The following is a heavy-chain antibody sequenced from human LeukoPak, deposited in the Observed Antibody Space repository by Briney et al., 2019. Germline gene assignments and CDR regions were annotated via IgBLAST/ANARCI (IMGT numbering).Heavy chain of an antibody. CDR1: GGSISSYY. CDR3: ARHCSSTSCHYYYMDV. D-gene: IGHD2-2*01. CDR2: IYYSGST. J-gene: IGHJ6*03. Sequence: SETLSLTCTVSGGSISSYYWSWIRQPPGKGLEWTGYIYYSGSTNYNPSLKSRVTISVDTSKNQFSLKLSSVTAADTAVYYCARHCSSTSCHYYYMDVWGKGTTVTVSS. V-gene: IGHV4-59*08.